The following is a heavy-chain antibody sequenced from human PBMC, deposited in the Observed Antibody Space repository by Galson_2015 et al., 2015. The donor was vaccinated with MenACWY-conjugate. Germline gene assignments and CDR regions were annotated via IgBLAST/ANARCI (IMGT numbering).Heavy chain of an antibody. CDR1: GFTFSDYY. D-gene: IGHD1-1*01. CDR3: ARVQGGTRGVNY. V-gene: IGHV3-11*05. Sequence: SLRLSCAASGFTFSDYYMSWIRQAPGKGLEWVSYISSSSTYTDHADSVKGRFTISRDNAKNSLYLQMNSLRAEDTAVYYCARVQGGTRGVNYWGQGTVVTVSS. CDR2: ISSSSTYT. J-gene: IGHJ4*02.